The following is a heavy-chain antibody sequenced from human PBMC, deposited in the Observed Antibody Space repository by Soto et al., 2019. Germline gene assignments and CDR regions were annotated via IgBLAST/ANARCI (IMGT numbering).Heavy chain of an antibody. J-gene: IGHJ6*02. V-gene: IGHV1-58*02. CDR1: GFTFTSSA. D-gene: IGHD3-3*01. CDR3: AAGLRWSYYYGMDV. CDR2: IVVGSGNT. Sequence: QMQLVQSGPEVKKPGTSVKVSCKASGFTFTSSAMQWVRQARGQRLEWIGWIVVGSGNTNYAQKFQERVTITRDISTSTGYVEPSSLRSEDTAVYYCAAGLRWSYYYGMDVWCQGTTVTVSS.